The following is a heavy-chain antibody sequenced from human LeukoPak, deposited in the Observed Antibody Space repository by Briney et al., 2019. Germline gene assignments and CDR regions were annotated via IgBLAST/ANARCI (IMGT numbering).Heavy chain of an antibody. CDR1: GGSMSNYY. CDR2: IYYSGST. J-gene: IGHJ4*02. CDR3: ARDSGRGYYFDY. V-gene: IGHV4-59*01. Sequence: SETLSLTCTVSGGSMSNYYWSWIRQPPGKGLEWIGYIYYSGSTNYNPSLKSRVTISVDTSKNQFSLKLSSVTAADTAVYYCARDSGRGYYFDYWGQGTLVTVSS. D-gene: IGHD1-1*01.